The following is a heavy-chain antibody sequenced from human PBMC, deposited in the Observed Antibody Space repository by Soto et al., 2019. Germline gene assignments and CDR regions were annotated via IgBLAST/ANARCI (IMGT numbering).Heavy chain of an antibody. CDR1: GYTFTSYG. CDR3: ARGGVRVNWFDP. J-gene: IGHJ5*02. V-gene: IGHV1-18*01. Sequence: QVQLVQSGAEVKKPGASVKVSCKASGYTFTSYGITWVRQAPGQGLEWMGWISAYNDNTNYAQNLQGRVTLTTDTSTTTAYLELTSLRSDDTAVYYCARGGVRVNWFDPWGQGTLVTVSS. CDR2: ISAYNDNT. D-gene: IGHD3-10*01.